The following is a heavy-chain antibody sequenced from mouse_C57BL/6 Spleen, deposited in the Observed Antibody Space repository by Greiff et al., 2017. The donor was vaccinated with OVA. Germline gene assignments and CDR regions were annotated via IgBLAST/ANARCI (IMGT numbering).Heavy chain of an antibody. J-gene: IGHJ3*01. Sequence: QVQLKESGAELVKPGASVKISCKASGYAFSSYWMNWVKQRPGKGLEWIGQIYPGDGDTNYNGKFKGKATLTADKSSSTAYMQLSSLTSEDSAVYFCARSGDGYYVAYWGQGTLVTVSA. V-gene: IGHV1-80*01. CDR1: GYAFSSYW. D-gene: IGHD2-3*01. CDR2: IYPGDGDT. CDR3: ARSGDGYYVAY.